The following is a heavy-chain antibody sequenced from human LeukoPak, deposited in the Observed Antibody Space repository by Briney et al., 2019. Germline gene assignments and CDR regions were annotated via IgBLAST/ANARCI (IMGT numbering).Heavy chain of an antibody. J-gene: IGHJ4*02. CDR2: IYYSGST. V-gene: IGHV4-59*01. CDR1: GGSISSYY. CDR3: ARAVDTAMGPYYFDY. D-gene: IGHD5-18*01. Sequence: SETLSLTCTVSGGSISSYYWSWIRQPPGKGLEWIGYIYYSGSTNYNPSLKSRVTISVDTSKNQFSLKLSSVTAADTAVYYCARAVDTAMGPYYFDYWGQGTLVTVSS.